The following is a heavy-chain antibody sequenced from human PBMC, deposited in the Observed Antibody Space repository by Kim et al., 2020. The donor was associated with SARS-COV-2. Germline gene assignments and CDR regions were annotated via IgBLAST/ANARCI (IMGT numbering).Heavy chain of an antibody. CDR3: AKGRGSTSTSCYNY. D-gene: IGHD2-2*02. V-gene: IGHV3-23*01. J-gene: IGHJ4*02. Sequence: AESGTGRFTIARDNYKHKVYLKMSSLRAEDTAVYYCAKGRGSTSTSCYNYWGQGTLVTVSS.